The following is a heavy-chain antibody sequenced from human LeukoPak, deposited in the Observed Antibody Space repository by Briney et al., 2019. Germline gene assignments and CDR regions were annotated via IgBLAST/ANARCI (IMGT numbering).Heavy chain of an antibody. J-gene: IGHJ6*02. D-gene: IGHD2-8*01. Sequence: PGGSLRPSCAASGFTFKNYWMFWVRQAPGKGLVWVARINSDGSRTNYADSVKGRFTVSRDNAKNTVYLQMSRLRADDTALYYCAKQYCTATSCGGMDVWGRGTTVTVSS. V-gene: IGHV3-74*01. CDR3: AKQYCTATSCGGMDV. CDR1: GFTFKNYW. CDR2: INSDGSRT.